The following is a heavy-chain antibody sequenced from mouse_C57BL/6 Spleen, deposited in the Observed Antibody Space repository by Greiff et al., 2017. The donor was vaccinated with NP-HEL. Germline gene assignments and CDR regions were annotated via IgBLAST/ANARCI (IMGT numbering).Heavy chain of an antibody. J-gene: IGHJ3*01. Sequence: EVQLQQSGPGLVKPSQSLSLTCSVTGYSITSGYYWNWIRQFPGNKLEWMGYISYDGSNNYNPSLKNRISITRDTSKNQFFLKLNSVTTEDTATYYCARGYDYDAAWFAYWGQGTLVTVSA. V-gene: IGHV3-6*01. CDR3: ARGYDYDAAWFAY. CDR1: GYSITSGYY. CDR2: ISYDGSN. D-gene: IGHD2-4*01.